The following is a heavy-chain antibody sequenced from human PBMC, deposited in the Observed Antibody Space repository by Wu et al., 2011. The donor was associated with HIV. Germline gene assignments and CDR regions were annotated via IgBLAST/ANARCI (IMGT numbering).Heavy chain of an antibody. CDR2: IIPIFGTA. Sequence: QVQLVQSGAEMRKPGSSVKVSCQASGGSFRTFAISWVRQAPGQGLEWMGRIIPIFGTANYAQKFQGRVTITADKSTSTAYMELSSLRSEDTAVYYCARDFGGDGDSWGQGTLVTVSS. CDR1: GGSFRTFA. J-gene: IGHJ4*02. V-gene: IGHV1-69*14. D-gene: IGHD2-21*01. CDR3: ARDFGGDGDS.